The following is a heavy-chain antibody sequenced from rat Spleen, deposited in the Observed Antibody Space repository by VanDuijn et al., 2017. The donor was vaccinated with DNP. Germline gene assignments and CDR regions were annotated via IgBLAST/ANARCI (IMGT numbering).Heavy chain of an antibody. CDR2: ISYNGGTT. CDR1: GFTFSDYY. J-gene: IGHJ2*01. Sequence: EVQLVESGGGLVQPGRSLKLSCAASGFTFSDYYMAWVRQAPTKGLEWVAYISYNGGTTYYGDSVKGRFTSSRDNAKSTLYLQMTSLRSEDMATYYCARRYYGSYFDYWGQGVMVTVSS. V-gene: IGHV5-22*01. D-gene: IGHD1-6*01. CDR3: ARRYYGSYFDY.